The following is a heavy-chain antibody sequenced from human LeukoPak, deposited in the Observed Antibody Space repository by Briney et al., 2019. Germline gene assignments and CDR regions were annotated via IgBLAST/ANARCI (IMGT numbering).Heavy chain of an antibody. CDR2: ISWNSSSI. V-gene: IGHV3-9*01. J-gene: IGHJ4*02. CDR1: GCSFYDYD. D-gene: IGHD7-27*01. Sequence: GRGLRLSYAASGCSFYDYDMQWVRRTPGEGRAGVSGISWNSSSIAYAVSVKCRFTTPRDNATCSLYLQMNSLIAEDTALYYCTKGTWGNPFYSCGQGTLFT. CDR3: TKGTWGNPFYS.